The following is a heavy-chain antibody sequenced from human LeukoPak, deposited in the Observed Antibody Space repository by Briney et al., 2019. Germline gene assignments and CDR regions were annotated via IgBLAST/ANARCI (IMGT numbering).Heavy chain of an antibody. CDR1: GYTFTGYY. CDR3: ARDSSGSYYNWFDP. Sequence: ASVKVSCKASGYTFTGYYMHWVRQAPGQGLEWMGWINPNSGGTNYAQKFQGWVTMTRDTSISTAYMELSRLRSDDTAVYYCARDSSGSYYNWFDPWGQGTLVTASS. CDR2: INPNSGGT. D-gene: IGHD3-10*01. J-gene: IGHJ5*02. V-gene: IGHV1-2*04.